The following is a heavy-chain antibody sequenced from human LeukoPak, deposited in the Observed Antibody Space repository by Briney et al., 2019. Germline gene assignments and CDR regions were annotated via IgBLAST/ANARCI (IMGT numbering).Heavy chain of an antibody. Sequence: SETLSLTCTVSGGSISSGGYYWSWIRQPPGKGLEWIGYIYYSGSTNYNPSLKSRVTISVDTSKNQFSLKLSSVTAADTAVYYCARGRPSPFGELAHYFDYWGQGTLVTVSS. D-gene: IGHD3-10*01. CDR3: ARGRPSPFGELAHYFDY. V-gene: IGHV4-61*08. J-gene: IGHJ4*02. CDR1: GGSISSGGYY. CDR2: IYYSGST.